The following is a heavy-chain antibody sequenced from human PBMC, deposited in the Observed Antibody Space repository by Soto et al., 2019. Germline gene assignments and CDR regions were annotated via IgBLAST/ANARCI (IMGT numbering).Heavy chain of an antibody. CDR2: IYWDDDK. V-gene: IGHV2-5*02. Sequence: SGPTLVNPTQTLTLTCTFSGFSLSTRDVGVGWIRQPPGKALEWLGVIYWDDDKRYSPSLKSRLTITKDTSKNQVVLTMTNMDPVDTATYYCAHSLIPNWGSRGAFDYWGQGTLVTVSS. CDR1: GFSLSTRDVG. J-gene: IGHJ4*02. D-gene: IGHD7-27*01. CDR3: AHSLIPNWGSRGAFDY.